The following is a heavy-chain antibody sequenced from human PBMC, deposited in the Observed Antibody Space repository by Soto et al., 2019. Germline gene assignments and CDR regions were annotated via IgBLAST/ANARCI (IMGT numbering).Heavy chain of an antibody. V-gene: IGHV4-34*01. D-gene: IGHD2-15*01. J-gene: IGHJ5*02. Sequence: SETLSLTCAVYGGSFSGYYWSWIRQPPGKWLEWIGEINHSGSTNYNPSLKSRVTISVDTSKNQFSLKLSSVTAADTAVYYCARGFLKVGSGGPWGQGTLVTVSS. CDR1: GGSFSGYY. CDR2: INHSGST. CDR3: ARGFLKVGSGGP.